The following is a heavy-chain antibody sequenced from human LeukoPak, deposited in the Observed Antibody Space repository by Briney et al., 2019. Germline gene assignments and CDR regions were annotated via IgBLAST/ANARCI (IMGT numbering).Heavy chain of an antibody. CDR2: ITPHNGDT. CDR3: ARGAGPVSTPDYYFNGLDV. V-gene: IGHV1-2*06. CDR1: GYTFTGQY. D-gene: IGHD5/OR15-5a*01. J-gene: IGHJ6*02. Sequence: GASVKVSCKASGYTFTGQYTYWMRQAPGQGLEWMGRITPHNGDTNDAQRFQGRVTMTSDTSISTAFMELTRLRSDDTAVYYCARGAGPVSTPDYYFNGLDVWGQGTTVTVSS.